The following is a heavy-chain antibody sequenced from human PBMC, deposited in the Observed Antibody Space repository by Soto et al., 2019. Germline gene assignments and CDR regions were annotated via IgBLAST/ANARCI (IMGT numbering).Heavy chain of an antibody. J-gene: IGHJ4*02. V-gene: IGHV4-34*01. Sequence: QVQLQQWGAGLLKPSETLSLTCAVYGGSFSGYYWSWIRQPPGKGLEWIGEINHSGSTNYNPSLKSGVTRSVDTSKNQFSLKLSSVTAADTAVYYCARGMDYNPNFDDWGQGTLVTVSS. CDR3: ARGMDYNPNFDD. CDR2: INHSGST. D-gene: IGHD4-4*01. CDR1: GGSFSGYY.